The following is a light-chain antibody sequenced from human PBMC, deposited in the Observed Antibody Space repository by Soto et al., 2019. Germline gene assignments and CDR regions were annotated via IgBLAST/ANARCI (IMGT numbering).Light chain of an antibody. J-gene: IGKJ5*01. CDR2: AAS. CDR3: LQDYNYPT. CDR1: QGIRND. V-gene: IGKV1-6*01. Sequence: AIQMTQSASCLSASVGDRVTITCRASQGIRNDLGWYQQKPGKAPKLLIYAASSLQSGVPSRFSGSGSGTDFTLTISSLQPEDFATYYCLQDYNYPTFGQGTRLEIK.